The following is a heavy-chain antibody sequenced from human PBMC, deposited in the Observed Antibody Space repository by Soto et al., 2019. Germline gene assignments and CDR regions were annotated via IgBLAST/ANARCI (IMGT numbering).Heavy chain of an antibody. J-gene: IGHJ4*02. D-gene: IGHD1-26*01. CDR1: GFTFSSYW. CDR3: AGGAVGAYYFDY. V-gene: IGHV3-74*01. CDR2: INSDGGST. Sequence: EVQLVESGGGLVQPGGSLRLSCAASGFTFSSYWMHWVRQAPGKGLAWVSRINSDGGSTSYADSVKGRFTISRDNTKNTLYLQMNSMIADDTAVYYCAGGAVGAYYFDYWGQGTLVTVSS.